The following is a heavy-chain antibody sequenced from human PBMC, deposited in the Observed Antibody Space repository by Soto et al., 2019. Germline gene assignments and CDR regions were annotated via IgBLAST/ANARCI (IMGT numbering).Heavy chain of an antibody. CDR3: AKGRYTFAFE. CDR1: GFSVSTSS. J-gene: IGHJ4*02. V-gene: IGHV3-23*01. Sequence: EVPLLESGGVLVQPGGSLRLSCAASGFSVSTSSMAWFRQPPGKGLEWVSACSPSASDTLYADSVKGRFTISRDNSKNTLFLQMTSLRADDTAVYYCAKGRYTFAFEWGQGALVTVSS. CDR2: CSPSASDT. D-gene: IGHD5-18*01.